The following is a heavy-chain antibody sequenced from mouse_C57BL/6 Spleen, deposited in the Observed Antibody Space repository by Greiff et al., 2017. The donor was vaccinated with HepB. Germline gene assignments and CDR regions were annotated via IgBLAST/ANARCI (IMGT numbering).Heavy chain of an antibody. CDR1: GYTFTDYY. CDR3: AREAYYYGSNWYFDV. V-gene: IGHV1-26*01. Sequence: EVQLQQSGPELVKPGASVKISCKASGYTFTDYYMNWVKQSHGKSLEWIGEINPNNGGTSYNQKFKGKATLTVDKSSSTAYMELRSLTSEASAVYYCAREAYYYGSNWYFDVWGTGTTVTVSS. CDR2: INPNNGGT. D-gene: IGHD1-1*01. J-gene: IGHJ1*03.